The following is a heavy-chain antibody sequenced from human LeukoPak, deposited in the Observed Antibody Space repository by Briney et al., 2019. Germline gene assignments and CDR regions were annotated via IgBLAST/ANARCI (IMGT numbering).Heavy chain of an antibody. Sequence: KPSETLSLTCTVSGGSISSYYWSWIRQPPGKGLEWIGYIYYSGSTNYNPSLKSRVTISVDTSKNQFSLKLSSVTAADTAVYYCARRGRSSWYVNSRSYYYYYMDVWGKGTTVTVSS. CDR2: IYYSGST. CDR1: GGSISSYY. V-gene: IGHV4-59*01. D-gene: IGHD6-13*01. CDR3: ARRGRSSWYVNSRSYYYYYMDV. J-gene: IGHJ6*03.